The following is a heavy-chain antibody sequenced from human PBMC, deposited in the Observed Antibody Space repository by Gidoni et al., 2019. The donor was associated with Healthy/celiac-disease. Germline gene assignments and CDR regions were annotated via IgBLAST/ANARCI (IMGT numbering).Heavy chain of an antibody. CDR3: ARQPRYYDSSGYYSLDY. CDR2: IYYSGST. Sequence: QLQLQESGPGLVKPSETLSLTCTVSGGSISSSSYYCGWIRQPPGKGLEWIGSIYYSGSTYYNPSLKSRVTISLDTSKNQFSLKLSSVTAADTAVYYCARQPRYYDSSGYYSLDYWGQGTLVTVSS. D-gene: IGHD3-22*01. J-gene: IGHJ4*02. CDR1: GGSISSSSYY. V-gene: IGHV4-39*01.